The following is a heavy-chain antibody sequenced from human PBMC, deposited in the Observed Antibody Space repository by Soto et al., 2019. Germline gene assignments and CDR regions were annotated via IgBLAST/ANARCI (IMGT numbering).Heavy chain of an antibody. CDR3: AKDRGGYDFCSGYYTLDY. CDR2: ISGSGGST. D-gene: IGHD3-3*01. CDR1: GFTFSSYA. V-gene: IGHV3-23*01. Sequence: EVQLLESGGGLVQPGGSLRLSCAASGFTFSSYAMSWVRQAPGKGLEWVSAISGSGGSTYYADSVKGRFTISRDNSKNTLYLQMNSLRAEDTAVYYCAKDRGGYDFCSGYYTLDYWGQGTLVTVSS. J-gene: IGHJ4*02.